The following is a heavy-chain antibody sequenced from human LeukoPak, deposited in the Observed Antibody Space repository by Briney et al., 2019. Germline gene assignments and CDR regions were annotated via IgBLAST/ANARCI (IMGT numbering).Heavy chain of an antibody. Sequence: ETLSLTCAVYGGSFSGYYWSWIRQAPGKGLEWVSSISGSGSYIYYADSVKGRFTISRGNAKNSLYLQMNSLRAEDTAVYYCARDQSSVAGTTYNWFDPWGQGTLVTVSS. CDR2: ISGSGSYI. CDR1: GGSFSGYY. V-gene: IGHV3-21*01. J-gene: IGHJ5*02. D-gene: IGHD6-19*01. CDR3: ARDQSSVAGTTYNWFDP.